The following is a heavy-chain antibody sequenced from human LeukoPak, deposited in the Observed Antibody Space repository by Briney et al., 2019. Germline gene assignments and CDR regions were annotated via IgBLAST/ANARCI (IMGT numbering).Heavy chain of an antibody. CDR3: ARGRITIFGEFIDY. CDR2: INHSGRT. V-gene: IGHV4-34*01. Sequence: PSETLSLTCAVYGGSFSGYYWSWIRQPPGKGLQWIGEINHSGRTNYNPSLKSRVTISVDTSKNQFSLKLSSVTAADTAVYYCARGRITIFGEFIDYWGQGTLVTVSS. CDR1: GGSFSGYY. J-gene: IGHJ4*02. D-gene: IGHD3-3*01.